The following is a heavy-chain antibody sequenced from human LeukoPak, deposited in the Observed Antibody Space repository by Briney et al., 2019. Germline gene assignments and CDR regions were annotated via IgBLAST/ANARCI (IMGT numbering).Heavy chain of an antibody. Sequence: PSETLSLTCAVYGGSFSGYYWSWIRQPPGKRLEWIGEINHSGSTNYNPSLKSRVTISVDTSKNQFSLKLSSVTAADTAVYYCARGYTIFGVVYMDVWGKGTTVTVSS. CDR1: GGSFSGYY. CDR2: INHSGST. J-gene: IGHJ6*04. CDR3: ARGYTIFGVVYMDV. V-gene: IGHV4-34*01. D-gene: IGHD3-3*01.